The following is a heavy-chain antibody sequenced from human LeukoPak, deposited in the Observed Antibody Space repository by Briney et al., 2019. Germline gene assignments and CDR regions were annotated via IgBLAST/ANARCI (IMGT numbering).Heavy chain of an antibody. CDR1: GGSISSRSFY. CDR2: IYYSGGT. CDR3: ARQGVGKYNWNFLNWFDP. V-gene: IGHV4-39*01. D-gene: IGHD1-7*01. Sequence: PSGTLSLTCTVSGGSISSRSFYWGWIRQPPGKGLEWIGSIYYSGGTYYNPSLKSRVTMSVDTSKNQFSPKLTSVTAADTAVFYCARQGVGKYNWNFLNWFDPWGPGTLVTVSS. J-gene: IGHJ5*02.